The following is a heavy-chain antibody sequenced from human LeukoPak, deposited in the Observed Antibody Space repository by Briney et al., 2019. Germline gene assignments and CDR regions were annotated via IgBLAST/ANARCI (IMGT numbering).Heavy chain of an antibody. V-gene: IGHV1-2*02. CDR1: GYTFTGYF. CDR3: ARDPPAAAAGSYFDY. CDR2: INPNGGGT. J-gene: IGHJ4*02. D-gene: IGHD6-13*01. Sequence: ASVKVSCKASGYTFTGYFMHWVRQAPGQGLEWMGWINPNGGGTNYAQKFQGRVTMTRDTSMSTAYMELSRLRSDDTAVYYCARDPPAAAAGSYFDYWGQGTLVTVSS.